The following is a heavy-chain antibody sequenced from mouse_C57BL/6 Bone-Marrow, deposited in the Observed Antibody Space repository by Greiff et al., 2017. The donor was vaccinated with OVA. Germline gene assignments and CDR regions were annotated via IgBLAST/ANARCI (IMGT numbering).Heavy chain of an antibody. V-gene: IGHV1-81*01. J-gene: IGHJ2*01. CDR2: IYPRSGNT. CDR3: AREVYGSSYFDY. D-gene: IGHD1-1*01. CDR1: GYTFTSYG. Sequence: VKLMESGAELARPGASVKLSCKASGYTFTSYGISWVKQRTGQGLEWIGEIYPRSGNTYYNEKFKGKATLTADKSSSTAYMELRSLTSEDSAVYFCAREVYGSSYFDYWGQGTTLTVSS.